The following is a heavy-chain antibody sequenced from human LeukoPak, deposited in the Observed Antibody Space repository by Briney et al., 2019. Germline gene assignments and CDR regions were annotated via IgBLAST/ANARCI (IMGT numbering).Heavy chain of an antibody. CDR2: IYHSGST. Sequence: SETLSLTCTVSGGSISSGGYYWSWIRQPPGKGLEWIGYIYHSGSTYYNPSLKSRVTISVDRSKNQFSLKLSSVTAADTAVYYCARDVQQLVRAWFDPWGQGTLVTVSS. D-gene: IGHD6-6*01. V-gene: IGHV4-30-2*01. CDR1: GGSISSGGYY. CDR3: ARDVQQLVRAWFDP. J-gene: IGHJ5*02.